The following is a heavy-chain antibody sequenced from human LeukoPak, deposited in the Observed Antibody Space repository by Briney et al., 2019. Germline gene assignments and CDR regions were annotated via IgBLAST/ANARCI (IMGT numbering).Heavy chain of an antibody. CDR1: GFIFSDYY. Sequence: PGGSLRLSRAASGFIFSDYYMTWIRPAPGKGLEWLSYISSTDTTMYQADYVKGRFTVSRDDAKNSLCLQMDSLRAEDTAVYCCARGGVFGATYSWFDPWGQGTLVTVS. V-gene: IGHV3-11*01. D-gene: IGHD3-3*01. CDR2: ISSTDTTM. J-gene: IGHJ5*02. CDR3: ARGGVFGATYSWFDP.